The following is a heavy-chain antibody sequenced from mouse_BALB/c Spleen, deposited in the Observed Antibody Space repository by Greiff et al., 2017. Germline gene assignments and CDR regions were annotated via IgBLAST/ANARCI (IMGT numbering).Heavy chain of an antibody. Sequence: VQLQQSGAELVKPGASVKLSCTASGFNIKDTYMHWVKQRPEQGLEWIGRIDPANGNTKYDPKFQGKATRTADTSSNTAYLQLSSLTSEDTAVYYCAFYCGSSPAWFAYWGQGTLVTVSA. CDR2: IDPANGNT. V-gene: IGHV14-3*02. CDR3: AFYCGSSPAWFAY. CDR1: GFNIKDTY. J-gene: IGHJ3*01. D-gene: IGHD1-1*01.